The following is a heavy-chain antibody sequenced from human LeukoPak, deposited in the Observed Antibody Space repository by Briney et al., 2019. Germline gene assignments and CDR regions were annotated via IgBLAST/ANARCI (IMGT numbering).Heavy chain of an antibody. D-gene: IGHD5-18*01. CDR1: GGSISSYY. V-gene: IGHV4-4*07. CDR2: IYTSGST. CDR3: ARDHVDTALVYYYYGLDV. J-gene: IGHJ6*02. Sequence: SETLSLTCTVSGGSISSYYWSWIRQPAGKGLEWIGRIYTSGSTNYNPSLKSRVTMSVDTSKNQFSLKLSSVTAADTAVYYCARDHVDTALVYYYYGLDVWGQGTTVTVSS.